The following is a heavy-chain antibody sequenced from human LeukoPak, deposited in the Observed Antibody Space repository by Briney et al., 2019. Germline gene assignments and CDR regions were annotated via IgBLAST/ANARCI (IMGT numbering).Heavy chain of an antibody. J-gene: IGHJ4*02. Sequence: PSETLSLTCTVSGGSITSGGYYWSWIRQHPGKGLEWVGYIYYSGSTYYNPSLKSRVTISVDTSKNQFSLKLSSVTAADTAVYYCARAPMNYYDSSSHFDYWGQGTLVTVSS. CDR2: IYYSGST. CDR1: GGSITSGGYY. CDR3: ARAPMNYYDSSSHFDY. D-gene: IGHD3-22*01. V-gene: IGHV4-31*03.